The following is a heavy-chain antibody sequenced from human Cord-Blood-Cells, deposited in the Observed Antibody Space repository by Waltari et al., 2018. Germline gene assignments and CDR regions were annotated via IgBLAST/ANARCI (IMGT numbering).Heavy chain of an antibody. D-gene: IGHD1-26*01. CDR2: IRYDGSNK. V-gene: IGHV3-30*02. Sequence: VQLVESGGGVVQPGGSLRLSCEASGSTLRSNGMHWVRQAPGKGLEWVAFIRYDGSNKYYADSVKGRFTISRDNSKNTLYLQMNSLRAEDTAVYYCAKEDGSYYDYWGQGTLVTVSS. CDR3: AKEDGSYYDY. J-gene: IGHJ4*02. CDR1: GSTLRSNG.